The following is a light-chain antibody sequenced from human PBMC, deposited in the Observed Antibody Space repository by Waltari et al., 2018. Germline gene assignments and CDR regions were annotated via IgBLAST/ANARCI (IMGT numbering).Light chain of an antibody. CDR2: KAS. J-gene: IGKJ1*01. Sequence: ASVGDRVTIPCRASQSISTWLAWYQQKPGKAPKLLIYKASSLESGVPSRFSGSGSGTEFTLTISSLQPDDFATYYCQQYDSSRTFGQGTKVEIK. CDR1: QSISTW. CDR3: QQYDSSRT. V-gene: IGKV1-5*03.